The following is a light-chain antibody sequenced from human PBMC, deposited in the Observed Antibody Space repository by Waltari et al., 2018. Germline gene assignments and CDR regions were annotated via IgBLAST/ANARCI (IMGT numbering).Light chain of an antibody. Sequence: DIRMTQSPSSLSASVGDSVTITCRASQDISNYLALFQQKPGQAPKSLMYTASSLQSGVPSRFSGSGSGTDFTLTISSLQPEDFATYYCQQYNSYPLTFGGGTKVDIK. CDR1: QDISNY. CDR3: QQYNSYPLT. CDR2: TAS. J-gene: IGKJ4*01. V-gene: IGKV1-16*01.